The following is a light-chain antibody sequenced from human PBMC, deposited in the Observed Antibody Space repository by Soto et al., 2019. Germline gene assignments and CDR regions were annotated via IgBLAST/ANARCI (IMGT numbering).Light chain of an antibody. CDR2: GSS. Sequence: EVVLTQSPGTLSLSPGERATLSCSASQSVSNNYFAWYQQKPGQAPRLLIFGSSDSATGIPDRFSGSGSGTDFTLTISRLEPEDCAVSYCQQYGSSPPYTFGQGTKREIK. J-gene: IGKJ2*01. CDR1: QSVSNNY. CDR3: QQYGSSPPYT. V-gene: IGKV3-20*01.